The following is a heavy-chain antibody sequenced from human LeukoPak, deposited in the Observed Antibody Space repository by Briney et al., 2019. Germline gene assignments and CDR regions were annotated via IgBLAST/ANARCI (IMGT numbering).Heavy chain of an antibody. J-gene: IGHJ6*02. CDR1: GGSISSGSYY. V-gene: IGHV4-61*02. CDR2: IYTSGST. CDR3: ARDIDLIVGATRDYGMDV. Sequence: PSETLSLTCTVSGGSISSGSYYWSWIRQPAGKELEWIGRIYTSGSTNYTPSLKSRVTISVDTSKNQFSLKLSSVTAADTAVYYCARDIDLIVGATRDYGMDVWGQGTTVTVSS. D-gene: IGHD1-26*01.